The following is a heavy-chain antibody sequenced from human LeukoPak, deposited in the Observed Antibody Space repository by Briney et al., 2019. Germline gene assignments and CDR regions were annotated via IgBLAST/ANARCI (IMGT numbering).Heavy chain of an antibody. Sequence: SETLSLTCTVSGGSISSNSHYWGWIRQPPGKGLEWIGSIFYSGDTYYNPSLKSRVIISVDTSNNQFSLKVTSVTAADTAVYYRARPVPYGGTTIGSDAFDVWGQGTKVTVSS. CDR1: GGSISSNSHY. CDR3: ARPVPYGGTTIGSDAFDV. V-gene: IGHV4-39*01. D-gene: IGHD4-23*01. CDR2: IFYSGDT. J-gene: IGHJ3*01.